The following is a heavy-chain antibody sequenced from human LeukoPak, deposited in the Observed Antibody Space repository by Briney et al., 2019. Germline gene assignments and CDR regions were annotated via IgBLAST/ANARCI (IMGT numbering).Heavy chain of an antibody. CDR2: ISSSSSYT. V-gene: IGHV3-11*06. CDR3: ARGGRRGYFDY. J-gene: IGHJ4*02. Sequence: GGSLRLSCGASGFTFGDYYMSWIRQAPGKGLEWVSYISSSSSYTNYADSVKGRFTISRDNAKNSLYLQMNSLRAEDTAVYYCARGGRRGYFDYWGQGTLVTVSS. D-gene: IGHD1-1*01. CDR1: GFTFGDYY.